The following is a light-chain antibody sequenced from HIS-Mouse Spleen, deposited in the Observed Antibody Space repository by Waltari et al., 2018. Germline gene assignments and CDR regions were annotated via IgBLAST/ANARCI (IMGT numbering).Light chain of an antibody. V-gene: IGLV3-1*01. Sequence: SYELTQPPSVSVSPGQTASLPCSGDKVGEKYACWYQQKPGQSPVLVIYQDSKRPSGIPERFSGSNSGNTATLTISGTQAMDEADYYCQAWDSSTVVFGGGTKLTVL. CDR3: QAWDSSTVV. J-gene: IGLJ2*01. CDR1: KVGEKY. CDR2: QDS.